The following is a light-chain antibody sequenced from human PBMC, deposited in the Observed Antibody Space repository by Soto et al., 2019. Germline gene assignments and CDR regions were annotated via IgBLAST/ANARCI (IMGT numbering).Light chain of an antibody. Sequence: QSVLTQPPSISGAPGQRVTISCTGSSSNIGAGSDVHWYHQLPGTAPKLLIYGNTNRPSGVPDRFSGSKSGTSASLAIAGLQTEDEGAYSCQTYDSSLSGLYVFGTGTKVTV. CDR3: QTYDSSLSGLYV. V-gene: IGLV1-40*01. CDR2: GNT. CDR1: SSNIGAGSD. J-gene: IGLJ1*01.